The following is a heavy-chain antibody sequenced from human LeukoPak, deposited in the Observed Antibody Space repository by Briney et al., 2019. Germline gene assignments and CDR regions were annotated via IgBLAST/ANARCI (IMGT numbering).Heavy chain of an antibody. Sequence: GGSLRLSCAASGFTFDDYAMHWVRQAPGKGLEWVSGISWNSGSIGYADSVKGRFTISRDNAKNSLYLQMNSLRAEDTALYNCAKDIGVAAAAFDAFDIWGQGTMVTVSS. J-gene: IGHJ3*02. CDR3: AKDIGVAAAAFDAFDI. V-gene: IGHV3-9*01. CDR2: ISWNSGSI. CDR1: GFTFDDYA. D-gene: IGHD6-13*01.